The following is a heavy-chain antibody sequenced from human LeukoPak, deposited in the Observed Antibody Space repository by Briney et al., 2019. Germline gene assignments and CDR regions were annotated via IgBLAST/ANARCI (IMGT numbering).Heavy chain of an antibody. CDR2: ISAYNGNT. D-gene: IGHD3-22*01. CDR1: GYTFTSYG. CDR3: AGSLGGYYDSSGYFDI. J-gene: IGHJ3*02. V-gene: IGHV1-18*01. Sequence: ASVKVSCKASGYTFTSYGISGVRQAPGQGLEGRGWISAYNGNTNYAQKLQGRVTMTTDTSTSTAYMELRSLRSDDTAVYYCAGSLGGYYDSSGYFDIWGQGTMVTVSS.